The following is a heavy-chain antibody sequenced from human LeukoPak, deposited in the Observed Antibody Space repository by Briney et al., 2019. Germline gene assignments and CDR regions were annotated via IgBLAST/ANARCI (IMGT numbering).Heavy chain of an antibody. CDR1: GGSLSSGGYY. J-gene: IGHJ3*02. CDR2: IYYSGST. CDR3: ARGVTMVRGPDDAFDI. V-gene: IGHV4-31*03. Sequence: SETLSLTCTVSGGSLSSGGYYWSWIRQHPGAGLEWIGYIYYSGSTYYNPSLKSRVTISVDTSKNQFSLKLSSVTAADTAVYYCARGVTMVRGPDDAFDIWGQGTMVTVSS. D-gene: IGHD3-10*01.